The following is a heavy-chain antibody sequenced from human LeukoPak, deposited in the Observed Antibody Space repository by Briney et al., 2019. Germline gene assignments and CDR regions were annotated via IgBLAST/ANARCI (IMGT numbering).Heavy chain of an antibody. Sequence: GGSLRLSCAASGFTFSTYSMNWVRQAPGKGLEWVSYISISGSTIYYADSVKGRFTISRDNAKNSLFLQMNSLRAEDTALYYCARGSTHYDVLTGYHYYFDYWGQGTLVTVSS. CDR2: ISISGSTI. J-gene: IGHJ4*02. D-gene: IGHD3-9*01. V-gene: IGHV3-48*04. CDR3: ARGSTHYDVLTGYHYYFDY. CDR1: GFTFSTYS.